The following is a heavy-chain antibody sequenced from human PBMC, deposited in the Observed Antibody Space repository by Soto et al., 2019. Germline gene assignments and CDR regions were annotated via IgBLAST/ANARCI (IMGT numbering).Heavy chain of an antibody. CDR1: GGSISSYY. V-gene: IGHV4-4*07. CDR3: ARDKGVQGFGELNWLDP. CDR2: IYTSGST. Sequence: QVQLQESGPGLVKPSETLSLTCTVSGGSISSYYWSWIRQPAGKGLEWIGRIYTSGSTNYNPSLKSRVTMSVDTSKNQFSLQLGSVTAADTAVYYCARDKGVQGFGELNWLDPWSQGTLVTVSS. J-gene: IGHJ5*02. D-gene: IGHD3-10*01.